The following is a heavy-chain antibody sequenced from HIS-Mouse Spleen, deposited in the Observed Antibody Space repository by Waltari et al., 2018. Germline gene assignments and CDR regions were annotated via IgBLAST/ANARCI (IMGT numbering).Heavy chain of an antibody. V-gene: IGHV4-39*01. CDR1: GGSISSSSYY. CDR2: IYYSGST. D-gene: IGHD4-17*01. CDR3: ARRNSGDYGPGAFDI. J-gene: IGHJ3*02. Sequence: QLQLQESGPGLVKPSETLSLTCTVSGGSISSSSYYWGWIRQPPGKGLEWIGSIYYSGSTYYNPSLKSRVTISVDTSKNQFSLKLSSVTAADTAVYYCARRNSGDYGPGAFDIWGQGTMVTVSS.